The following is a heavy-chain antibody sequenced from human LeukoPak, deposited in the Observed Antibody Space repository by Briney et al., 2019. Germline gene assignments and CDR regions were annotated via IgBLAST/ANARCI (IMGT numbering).Heavy chain of an antibody. CDR2: ISSSSSYI. V-gene: IGHV3-21*04. CDR1: GFTFSSYS. CDR3: AKAGEIAVADVDY. Sequence: SGGSLRLSCAASGFTFSSYSMNWVRQAPGKGLEWVSSISSSSSYIYYADSVKGRFTISRDNAKNSLYLQMNSLRAEDTAVYYCAKAGEIAVADVDYWGQGTLVTVSS. D-gene: IGHD6-19*01. J-gene: IGHJ4*02.